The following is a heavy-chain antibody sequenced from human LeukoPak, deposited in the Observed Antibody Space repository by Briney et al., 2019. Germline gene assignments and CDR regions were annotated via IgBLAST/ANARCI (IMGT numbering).Heavy chain of an antibody. CDR1: GGSVSSDSYF. CDR3: ARATDSNGWLFDY. D-gene: IGHD6-19*01. J-gene: IGHJ4*02. Sequence: PSETLSLTCTVSGGSVSSDSYFWTWIRQPPGKGLEWIGYIYYSGSTNYNPSLKSRVTISVDTSRNQLSLKLTSVTAADTAVYYCARATDSNGWLFDYWGQGTLVTVSS. V-gene: IGHV4-61*01. CDR2: IYYSGST.